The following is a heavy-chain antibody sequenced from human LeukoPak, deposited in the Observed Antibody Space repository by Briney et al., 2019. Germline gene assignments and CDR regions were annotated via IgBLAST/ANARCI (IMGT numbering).Heavy chain of an antibody. V-gene: IGHV4-34*01. CDR1: GGSFSGYY. Sequence: MPSETLSLTCAVSGGSFSGYYWYWIRQPPGKGLEWIGEINHGESTNYNPSLKSRATLSVDTSKNQFSLKLTSVTAADTAVYYCARGRTYYYDTSGYYPSIYYGMDVWGQGTTVIVSS. CDR3: ARGRTYYYDTSGYYPSIYYGMDV. CDR2: INHGEST. J-gene: IGHJ6*02. D-gene: IGHD3-22*01.